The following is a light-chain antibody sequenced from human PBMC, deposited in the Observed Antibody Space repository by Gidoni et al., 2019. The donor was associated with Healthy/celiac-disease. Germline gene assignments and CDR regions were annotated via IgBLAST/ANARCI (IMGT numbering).Light chain of an antibody. Sequence: DIVMTQSPLSLPVTPGEPASISCRSSQSLLHSSGYNYVDWYLQQPGQSPQLLIYLGSNRASGVPDRFSASGSGTDFTLKISRVEAEDVGVYYCMQALQTPLTFGQGTKLEIK. CDR3: MQALQTPLT. J-gene: IGKJ2*01. CDR2: LGS. V-gene: IGKV2-28*01. CDR1: QSLLHSSGYNY.